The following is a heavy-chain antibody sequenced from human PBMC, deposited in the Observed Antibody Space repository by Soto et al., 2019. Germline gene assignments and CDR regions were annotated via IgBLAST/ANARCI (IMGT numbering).Heavy chain of an antibody. CDR3: AKESYFARGGPPPV. CDR2: ISGGGTST. D-gene: IGHD3-10*01. Sequence: GGSLRLSCAASGFTFSNHAMSWVRQAPGKGLEWVSSISGGGTSTYYADSVKGRFTISRDNSENTLYLQMNSLRVEDTAVYYWAKESYFARGGPPPVGAQGTMVPVS. J-gene: IGHJ3*01. V-gene: IGHV3-23*01. CDR1: GFTFSNHA.